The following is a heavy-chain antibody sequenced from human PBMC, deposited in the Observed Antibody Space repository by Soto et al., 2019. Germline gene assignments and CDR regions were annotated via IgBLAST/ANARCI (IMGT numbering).Heavy chain of an antibody. V-gene: IGHV3-7*05. Sequence: GGSLRLSCAASGFTFSSYWMSWVRQGPGKGPEWVANIKQDGSEIYYVDSVKGRFTISRDNAKSSLYLQMTSLRAEDTAVYHCAKSLSAIPGDSWGQGTLVTVSS. D-gene: IGHD2-2*01. CDR3: AKSLSAIPGDS. CDR1: GFTFSSYW. J-gene: IGHJ4*02. CDR2: IKQDGSEI.